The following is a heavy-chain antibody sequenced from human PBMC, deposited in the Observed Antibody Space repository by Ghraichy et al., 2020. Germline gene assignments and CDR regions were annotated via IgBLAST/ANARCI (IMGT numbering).Heavy chain of an antibody. Sequence: SETLSLTCNVSGGSIRNNYWSWIRQPAGKGLEWIGRIYISGNTDYNPSLHNRATMSIDPSKNQFSLRLESVTAAETAVYYFARGGTYASGFETWGQGIMVTVSS. D-gene: IGHD1-26*01. V-gene: IGHV4-4*07. J-gene: IGHJ5*02. CDR2: IYISGNT. CDR3: ARGGTYASGFET. CDR1: GGSIRNNY.